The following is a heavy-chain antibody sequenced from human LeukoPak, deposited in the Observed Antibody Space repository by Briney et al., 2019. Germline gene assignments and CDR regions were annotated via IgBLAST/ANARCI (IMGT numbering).Heavy chain of an antibody. Sequence: SETLSLTRAVYGGSFSGYYWSWIRQPPGKGLEWIGEINHSGSTNYNPSLKSRVTISVDTSKNQFSLKLSSVTAADTAVYYCARRSRGIDYWGQGTLVTASS. CDR1: GGSFSGYY. CDR3: ARRSRGIDY. CDR2: INHSGST. J-gene: IGHJ4*02. V-gene: IGHV4-34*01.